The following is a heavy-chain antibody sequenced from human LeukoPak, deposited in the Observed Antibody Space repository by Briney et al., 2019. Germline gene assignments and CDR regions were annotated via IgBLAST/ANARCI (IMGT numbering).Heavy chain of an antibody. J-gene: IGHJ4*02. CDR1: GGSFSGYY. Sequence: SETLSLTCAVYGGSFSGYYWSWIRQPPGKGLEWIGEINHSGSTNYNPSLKSRVTISVDTSKNQFSLKLSSVTAADTAVYYCARGESRSETPSYWGQGTLVTVSS. CDR2: INHSGST. V-gene: IGHV4-34*01. CDR3: ARGESRSETPSY. D-gene: IGHD2-15*01.